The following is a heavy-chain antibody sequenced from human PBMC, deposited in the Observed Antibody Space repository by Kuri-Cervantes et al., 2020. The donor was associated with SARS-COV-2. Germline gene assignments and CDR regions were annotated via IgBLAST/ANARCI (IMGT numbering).Heavy chain of an antibody. D-gene: IGHD2-2*01. Sequence: SETLSLTCTVSGGSISSGGYYWSWIRQHPGKGLEWIGYIYYSGSTYYNPSLKSRVTISVDTSKNQFSLKLSSVTAADTAVYYCARGYCSSTSCLPVDYYGMDVWGQGTTVTVSS. V-gene: IGHV4-31*03. CDR2: IYYSGST. CDR3: ARGYCSSTSCLPVDYYGMDV. J-gene: IGHJ6*02. CDR1: GGSISSGGYY.